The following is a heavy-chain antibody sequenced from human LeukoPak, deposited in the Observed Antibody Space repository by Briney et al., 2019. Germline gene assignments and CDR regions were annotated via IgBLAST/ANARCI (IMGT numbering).Heavy chain of an antibody. CDR1: GFTFSSYS. J-gene: IGHJ4*02. D-gene: IGHD6-13*01. CDR3: ARDEAAAGTFLDY. CDR2: ISSSSSYI. V-gene: IGHV3-21*01. Sequence: GGSLRLSCAASGFTFSSYSMNWVHQAPGKGLEWVSSISSSSSYIYYADSVKGRFTISRDNAKNSLYLQMNSLRAEDTAVYYCARDEAAAGTFLDYWGQGTLVTVSS.